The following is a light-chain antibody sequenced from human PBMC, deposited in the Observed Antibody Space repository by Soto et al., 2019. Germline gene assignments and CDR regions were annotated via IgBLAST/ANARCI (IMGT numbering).Light chain of an antibody. CDR3: HQYENWPQT. CDR1: QSVYSH. CDR2: DAS. V-gene: IGKV3-15*01. Sequence: ERVMTQSPATLSVSPGERATLSCRASQSVYSHLAWYQQKPGQPPRLLIYDASTRATGIPARFSGSGSGTEFTLTISSLQSEDFAVYYCHQYENWPQTFGQGTKVEIK. J-gene: IGKJ1*01.